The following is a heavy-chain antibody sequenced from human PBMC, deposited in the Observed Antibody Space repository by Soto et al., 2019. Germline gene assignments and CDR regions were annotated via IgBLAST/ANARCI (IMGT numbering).Heavy chain of an antibody. D-gene: IGHD2-8*01. CDR3: STPSPIRGRCTNGVCYAFDI. J-gene: IGHJ3*02. Sequence: GGSLRLSCAASGFTFSNAWMSWVRQAPGKGLEWVGRIKSKTDGGTTDYAAPVKGRFTISRDDSKNTLYLQMNSLKNEDTAVYYCSTPSPIRGRCTNGVCYAFDIWGQGTMVTVSS. V-gene: IGHV3-15*01. CDR1: GFTFSNAW. CDR2: IKSKTDGGTT.